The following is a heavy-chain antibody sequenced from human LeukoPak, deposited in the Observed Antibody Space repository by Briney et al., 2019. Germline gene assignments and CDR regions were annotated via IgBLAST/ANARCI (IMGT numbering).Heavy chain of an antibody. Sequence: SETLSLTCTVSGGSISDYYRGWIRHPPEKGLEWIGHIFGNVSPDYNPSLKSRVTITTDTSKNQFSLQLSSVTAADTAMYFCARRFRTSGTLHHDAYDIWGQGTVVTVSS. CDR3: ARRFRTSGTLHHDAYDI. CDR1: GGSISDYY. V-gene: IGHV4-4*09. CDR2: IFGNVSP. J-gene: IGHJ3*02. D-gene: IGHD3-3*01.